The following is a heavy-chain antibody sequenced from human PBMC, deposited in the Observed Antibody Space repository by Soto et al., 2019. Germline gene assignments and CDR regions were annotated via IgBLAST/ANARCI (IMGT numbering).Heavy chain of an antibody. D-gene: IGHD5-12*01. CDR2: IFSSGST. CDR1: GVSINTFY. J-gene: IGHJ4*02. CDR3: AREGSYSAYNFAHGIQLWSFDF. Sequence: SETLCFTCTVSGVSINTFYWRWVRQPAGKGLEWIGRIFSSGSTSFNPSLESRVAMSVDTSKNHFSLNLSSVTAADMAVYYCAREGSYSAYNFAHGIQLWSFDFWGQGALVTV. V-gene: IGHV4-4*07.